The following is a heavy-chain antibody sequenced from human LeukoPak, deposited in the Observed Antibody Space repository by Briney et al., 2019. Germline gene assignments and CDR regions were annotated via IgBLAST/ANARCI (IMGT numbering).Heavy chain of an antibody. V-gene: IGHV1-69*06. CDR2: IIPIFGTA. CDR1: GGTFSSYA. CDR3: ARGMIVVDYFDY. Sequence: SVKVSCKASGGTFSSYAISWVRQAPGQGLEWMGGIIPIFGTANYAQKFQGRVTITADKSTSTAYMELSSLRSEDTAAYYCARGMIVVDYFDYWGQGTLVTVSS. J-gene: IGHJ4*02. D-gene: IGHD3-22*01.